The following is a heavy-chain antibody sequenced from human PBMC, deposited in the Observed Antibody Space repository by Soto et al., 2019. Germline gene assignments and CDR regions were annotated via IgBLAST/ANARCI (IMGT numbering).Heavy chain of an antibody. CDR1: GFTFGDYA. Sequence: GGSLRLSCTASGFTFGDYAMSWFRQAPGKGLEWVGFIRSKAYGGTTEYAASVKGRFTISRDDSKSIAYLQMNSLKTEDTAVYYCTRDVEGYSGYDSGYYYGMDVWGQGTTVTVSS. D-gene: IGHD5-12*01. J-gene: IGHJ6*02. CDR2: IRSKAYGGTT. CDR3: TRDVEGYSGYDSGYYYGMDV. V-gene: IGHV3-49*03.